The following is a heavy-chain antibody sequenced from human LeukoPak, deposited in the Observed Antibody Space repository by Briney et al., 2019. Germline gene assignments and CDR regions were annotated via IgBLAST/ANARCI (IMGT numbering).Heavy chain of an antibody. Sequence: GASVKVSCKASGYTFTSYYMHWVRQAPGQGLEWMGIINPSGGSTSYAQKFQGRVTMTRDTSTSTVYMELSSLRSEDTAVYYCARDLYGDYESYYYYMDVWGKGTTVTVSS. V-gene: IGHV1-46*01. CDR2: INPSGGST. CDR1: GYTFTSYY. CDR3: ARDLYGDYESYYYYMDV. J-gene: IGHJ6*03. D-gene: IGHD4-17*01.